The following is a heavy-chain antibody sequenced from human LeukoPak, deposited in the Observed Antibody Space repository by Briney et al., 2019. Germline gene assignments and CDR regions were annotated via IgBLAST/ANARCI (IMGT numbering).Heavy chain of an antibody. CDR2: IWSDGSNK. CDR3: ARDQMGGITLSGWFDP. Sequence: PGRSLRLSCAASGFTFNHYGMHWVRQAPGKGLEWVAVIWSDGSNKYYADSVKGRFTISRDDSKNTVYLQMNSLRAEDTGVYYCARDQMGGITLSGWFDPWGQGNPVTVSS. V-gene: IGHV3-33*01. D-gene: IGHD3-16*01. J-gene: IGHJ5*02. CDR1: GFTFNHYG.